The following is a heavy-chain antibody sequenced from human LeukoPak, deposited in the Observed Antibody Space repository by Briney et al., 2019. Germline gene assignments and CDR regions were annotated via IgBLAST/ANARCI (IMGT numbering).Heavy chain of an antibody. J-gene: IGHJ4*02. V-gene: IGHV3-30*18. Sequence: GGALRLSCAASGFTFSSYGMHWVRQAPGKGLDWVAVISYDGSNKYYADSVNGRFTISRDNSKKTLYLQINSLRAEDTAVYYCAKGVRITIFGVAATPPDYWGQGTLVTVSS. CDR3: AKGVRITIFGVAATPPDY. CDR2: ISYDGSNK. CDR1: GFTFSSYG. D-gene: IGHD3-3*01.